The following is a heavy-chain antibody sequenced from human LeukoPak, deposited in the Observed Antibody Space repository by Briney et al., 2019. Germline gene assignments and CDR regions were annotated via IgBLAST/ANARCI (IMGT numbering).Heavy chain of an antibody. J-gene: IGHJ4*02. CDR2: IWHDGSNE. V-gene: IGHV3-33*01. Sequence: GGSLRLSCVASGFIFRGYGMYWLRQAPGQGLEWLALIWHDGSNENYADSVKGRFTISRDNSKNTLYLQMNSLIADDTAVYYCARWSLYSGGGWYELDYWGQGTRVTVSS. CDR3: ARWSLYSGGGWYELDY. CDR1: GFIFRGYG. D-gene: IGHD6-19*01.